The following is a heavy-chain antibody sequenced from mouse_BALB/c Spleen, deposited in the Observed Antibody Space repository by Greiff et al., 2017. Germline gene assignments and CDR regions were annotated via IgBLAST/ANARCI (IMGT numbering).Heavy chain of an antibody. D-gene: IGHD3-3*01. Sequence: EVKLVESGGGLVQPGGSLKLSCAASGFTFSSYTMSWVRQTPEKRLEWVAYISNGGGSTYYPDTVKGRFTISRDNAKNTLYLQMSSLKSEDTAMYYCARRRAEAMDYWGQGTSVTVSS. CDR2: ISNGGGST. CDR3: ARRRAEAMDY. J-gene: IGHJ4*01. V-gene: IGHV5-12-2*01. CDR1: GFTFSSYT.